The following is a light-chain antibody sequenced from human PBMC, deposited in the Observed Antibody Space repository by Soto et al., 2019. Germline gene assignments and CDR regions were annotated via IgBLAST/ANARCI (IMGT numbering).Light chain of an antibody. Sequence: QSALTQPPSVSGSPGQSVTISCSVVTSDVGDYEHVSWYQQHPGKAPKLMIYAVTKRPSGVPARFSGSKSGNTASLTISGLQAEDEADYYCCSYAGTYTFVFGTGTKLTVL. V-gene: IGLV2-11*01. J-gene: IGLJ1*01. CDR3: CSYAGTYTFV. CDR2: AVT. CDR1: TSDVGDYEH.